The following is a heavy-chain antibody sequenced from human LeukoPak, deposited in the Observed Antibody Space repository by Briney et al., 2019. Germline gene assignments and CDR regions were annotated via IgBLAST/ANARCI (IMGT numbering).Heavy chain of an antibody. V-gene: IGHV3-7*01. Sequence: GGSLRLSCAASGFTFSSYWMSWVRQAPGKGLEWVANIKQDGSEKYYVDSVKGRFTISRDNAKNSLYLQMNSLRAEDTAVYYCARVKYSSSWYDTYYFDYWGQGTLVTVSS. CDR2: IKQDGSEK. D-gene: IGHD6-13*01. J-gene: IGHJ4*02. CDR1: GFTFSSYW. CDR3: ARVKYSSSWYDTYYFDY.